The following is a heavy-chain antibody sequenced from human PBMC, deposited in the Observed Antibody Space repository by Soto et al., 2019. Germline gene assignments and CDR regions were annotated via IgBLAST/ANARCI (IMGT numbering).Heavy chain of an antibody. D-gene: IGHD4-17*01. CDR3: ARGRMTTVTTFGYYYYMDV. J-gene: IGHJ6*03. CDR1: GFAFSSYW. V-gene: IGHV3-7*01. CDR2: IKQDGSEK. Sequence: GGSLRLSCAASGFAFSSYWMSWVRQAPGKGLEWVANIKQDGSEKYYVDSVKGRFTISRDNAKNSLYLQMNSLRAEDTAVYYCARGRMTTVTTFGYYYYMDVWRKGTPVTVSS.